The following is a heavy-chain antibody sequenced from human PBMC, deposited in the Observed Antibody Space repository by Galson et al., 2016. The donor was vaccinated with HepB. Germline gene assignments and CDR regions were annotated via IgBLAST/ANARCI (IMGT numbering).Heavy chain of an antibody. V-gene: IGHV3-64D*06. D-gene: IGHD6-19*01. CDR3: VKDGAGAGWYDFDY. J-gene: IGHJ4*02. CDR2: ISISGDVT. CDR1: GFTFTCYS. Sequence: SLRLSCAASGFTFTCYSMHWVRQAPGKGLEYVSSISISGDVTHYGDAVEGRFTISRDNSKDTLYLQMSSLRPDDTALYYCVKDGAGAGWYDFDYWGQGTLVTVSS.